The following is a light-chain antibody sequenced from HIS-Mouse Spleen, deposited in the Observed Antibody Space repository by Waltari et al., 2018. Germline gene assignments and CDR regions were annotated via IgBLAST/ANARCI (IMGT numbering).Light chain of an antibody. J-gene: IGLJ2*01. CDR3: YSTDSSGNHRV. V-gene: IGLV3-10*01. CDR1: ALPKKY. Sequence: SYELTQPPSVSVSPGQTARITCSGDALPKKYAYWYPQKSGQAPVLVIYEDSKRPSGIPGRFSGSSSGKMATLTISGAQVEDEADYYCYSTDSSGNHRVFGGGTKLTVL. CDR2: EDS.